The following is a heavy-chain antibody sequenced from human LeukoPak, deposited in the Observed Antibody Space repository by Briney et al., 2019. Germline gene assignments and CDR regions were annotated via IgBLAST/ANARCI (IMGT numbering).Heavy chain of an antibody. V-gene: IGHV1-2*02. CDR3: ARSRDDAFDI. CDR1: GYTFSGYD. CDR2: INPNSGGT. J-gene: IGHJ3*02. Sequence: GASVKASCKASGYTFSGYDMHWVRQAPGQGLEWMGWINPNSGGTDSAQKFQDRVTMARGTSIPTAYMELSRLISDDTAVYYCARSRDDAFDIWGQGTMVTVSS.